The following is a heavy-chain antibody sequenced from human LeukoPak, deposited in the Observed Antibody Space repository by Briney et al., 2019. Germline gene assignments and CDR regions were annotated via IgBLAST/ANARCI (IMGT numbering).Heavy chain of an antibody. CDR3: ARSRSSSGGWFDP. CDR1: GYTFSYT. D-gene: IGHD6-6*01. CDR2: INPGTGNT. Sequence: ASVKVSCKSSGYTFSYTMHWMRQAPGQTLEWMGWINPGTGNTKFSHHFQGRITLTWDTSASTGYMELSSLRSEDMAVYYCARSRSSSGGWFDPWGQGTLVTVSS. V-gene: IGHV1-3*01. J-gene: IGHJ5*02.